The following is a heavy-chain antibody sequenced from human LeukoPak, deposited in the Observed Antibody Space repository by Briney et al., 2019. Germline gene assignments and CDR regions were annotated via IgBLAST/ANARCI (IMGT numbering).Heavy chain of an antibody. CDR2: INPDGSEK. Sequence: GRSLRLSCTASGFTFGDYAMSWVRQAPGKGLEWVACINPDGSEKYYVDSVKGRFTISRDNAKNSLYLQMNSLRAEDTAVYYCARDGQQLGFWGQGTLVTVSS. CDR3: ARDGQQLGF. CDR1: GFTFGDYA. D-gene: IGHD6-13*01. V-gene: IGHV3-7*04. J-gene: IGHJ4*02.